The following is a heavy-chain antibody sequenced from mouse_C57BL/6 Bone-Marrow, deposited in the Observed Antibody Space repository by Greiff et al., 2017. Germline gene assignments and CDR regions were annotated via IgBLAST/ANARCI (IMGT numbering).Heavy chain of an antibody. J-gene: IGHJ2*01. CDR2: IWSGGST. V-gene: IGHV2-2*01. D-gene: IGHD1-1*01. CDR1: GFSFTSYG. CDR3: ARNSPFTTVVDY. Sequence: QVQLKQSGPGLVQPSQCLSISCTVSGFSFTSYGVHWVRQSPGKGLEWLGVIWSGGSTDYNAAFISRLSISKDNSTSQVFFKMNSLQSDDTAIYDCARNSPFTTVVDYWGQGTTLTVSS.